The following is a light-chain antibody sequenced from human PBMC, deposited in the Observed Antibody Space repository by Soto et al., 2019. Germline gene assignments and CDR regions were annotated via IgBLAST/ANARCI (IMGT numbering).Light chain of an antibody. V-gene: IGLV2-14*03. CDR1: SRDVGAYDY. CDR3: CSYADGSIYF. CDR2: YVD. J-gene: IGLJ1*01. Sequence: QSVLTQPASVSGSPGQSITISCTGTSRDVGAYDYVSWYLQYPDKAPQLLIYYVDHRPSGVSSRFSGSKSGNTASLTISGLQAEDEGDYYCCSYADGSIYFFGTGTKVTVL.